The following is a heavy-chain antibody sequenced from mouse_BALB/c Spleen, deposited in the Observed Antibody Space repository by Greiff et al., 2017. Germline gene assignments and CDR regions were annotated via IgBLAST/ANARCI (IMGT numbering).Heavy chain of an antibody. CDR3: ARYYYGSSYWVAD. V-gene: IGHV2-9*02. CDR2: IWAGGST. D-gene: IGHD1-1*01. J-gene: IGHJ3*01. Sequence: VKLEESGPGLVAPSQSLSITCTVSGFSLTSYGVHWVRQPPGKGLEWLGVIWAGGSTNYNSALMSRLSISKDNSKSQVFLKMNSLQTDDTAMYYCARYYYGSSYWVADWGQGTLVTVSA. CDR1: GFSLTSYG.